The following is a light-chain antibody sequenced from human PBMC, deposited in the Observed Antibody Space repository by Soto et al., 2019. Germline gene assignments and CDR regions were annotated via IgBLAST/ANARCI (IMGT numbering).Light chain of an antibody. V-gene: IGLV2-14*01. CDR1: SSDIGAYDY. CDR2: EVN. CDR3: VSFTTTXTHV. J-gene: IGLJ1*01. Sequence: QSLLTQPASLSGSPVQSITISCTGTSSDIGAYDYVSWFQQHPGKSPKLMISEVNNRPPGVYNRFYGSKSGNTAYLTISGLQVEDEAEYFCVSFTTTXTHVFGTGTKVXVX.